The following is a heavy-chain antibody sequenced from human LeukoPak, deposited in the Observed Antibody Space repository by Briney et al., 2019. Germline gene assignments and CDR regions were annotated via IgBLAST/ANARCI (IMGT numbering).Heavy chain of an antibody. CDR2: IHYSGST. CDR3: ARGGSSWYADY. CDR1: GASISTYY. Sequence: SETLSLTCSVSGASISTYYWSWIRQPPEKGLEWIGYIHYSGSTSYSPSLKSRVTMSVDTSNDQFSLKVSSVTAADTAVYYCARGGSSWYADYWGQGTLVTVSS. J-gene: IGHJ4*02. V-gene: IGHV4-59*01. D-gene: IGHD6-13*01.